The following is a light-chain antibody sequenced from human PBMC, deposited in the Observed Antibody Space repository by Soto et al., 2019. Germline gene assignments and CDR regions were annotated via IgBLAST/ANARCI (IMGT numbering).Light chain of an antibody. V-gene: IGLV2-14*01. J-gene: IGLJ1*01. Sequence: QSALTQPASVSGSPGQSITISCTGTSSDVGGYNYVSWYQQHPGKAPKLMIYDVSNRPSGVSNRFSGSKSGKTASLTISGLQAEDEAAYYCSSYRSNSIYVSGTGIKVTVL. CDR2: DVS. CDR3: SSYRSNSIYV. CDR1: SSDVGGYNY.